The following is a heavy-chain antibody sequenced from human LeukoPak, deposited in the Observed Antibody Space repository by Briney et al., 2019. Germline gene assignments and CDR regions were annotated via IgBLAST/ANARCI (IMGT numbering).Heavy chain of an antibody. CDR1: GGTFRSFA. CDR3: ARGGAYGIPDV. Sequence: ASVKVSCKASGGTFRSFAISWVRQAPGQGLEWMGIINPSGGSTSYAQKFQDRVTMTRDTSTSTVYMELSSLRSEDTAVYYCARGGAYGIPDVWGQGTTVTVSS. D-gene: IGHD3-9*01. J-gene: IGHJ6*02. CDR2: INPSGGST. V-gene: IGHV1-46*01.